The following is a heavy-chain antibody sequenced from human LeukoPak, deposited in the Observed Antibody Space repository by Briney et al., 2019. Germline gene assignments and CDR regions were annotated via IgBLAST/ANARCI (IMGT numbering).Heavy chain of an antibody. CDR2: INHSGST. Sequence: SETLSLTCAVYGGSFSGYYWSWIRQPPGKGLEWIGEINHSGSTNYNPSLKSRVTISVDTSKNQFSLKLSSVTAADTAVYYCARAGYYYDSSGYYYEAPIRLGMDVWGQGTTVTVSS. CDR1: GGSFSGYY. CDR3: ARAGYYYDSSGYYYEAPIRLGMDV. D-gene: IGHD3-22*01. J-gene: IGHJ6*02. V-gene: IGHV4-34*01.